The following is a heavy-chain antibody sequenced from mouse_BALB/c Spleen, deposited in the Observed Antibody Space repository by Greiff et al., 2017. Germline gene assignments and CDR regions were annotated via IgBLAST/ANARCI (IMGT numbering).Heavy chain of an antibody. V-gene: IGHV5-17*02. CDR3: AREGYDYDGAWFAY. Sequence: VQLKESGGGLVQPGGSRKLSCAASGFTFSSFGMHWVRQAPEKGLEWVAYISSGSSTIYYADTVKGRFTISRDNPKNTLFLQMTSLRSEDTAMYYCAREGYDYDGAWFAYWGQGTLVTVSA. D-gene: IGHD2-4*01. J-gene: IGHJ3*01. CDR1: GFTFSSFG. CDR2: ISSGSSTI.